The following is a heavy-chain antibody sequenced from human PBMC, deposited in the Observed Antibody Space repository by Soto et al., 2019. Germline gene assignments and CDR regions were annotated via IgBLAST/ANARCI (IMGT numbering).Heavy chain of an antibody. Sequence: SEYLSLTCTVSGSSISSSGNYWNWIRLPTGKRLQWVGHIYHTGLIQYSPSIKSRAHISLDTPKNQLSLRLSSVTGADTAVYYCVRGSLYNFYSSGTELWFYPWGQEALVTVS. CDR2: IYHTGLI. CDR1: GSSISSSGNY. V-gene: IGHV4-61*08. J-gene: IGHJ5*02. D-gene: IGHD6-19*01. CDR3: VRGSLYNFYSSGTELWFYP.